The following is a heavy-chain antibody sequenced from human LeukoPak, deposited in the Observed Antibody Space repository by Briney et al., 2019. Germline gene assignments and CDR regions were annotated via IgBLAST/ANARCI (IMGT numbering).Heavy chain of an antibody. CDR2: MFYRGST. CDR3: ARQGGWGGAASLIEY. V-gene: IGHV4-39*01. D-gene: IGHD1-26*01. CDR1: GVSISTSTYY. J-gene: IGHJ4*02. Sequence: RPSETLSRTCTVSGVSISTSTYYWAWIRQPPGKGLEWIGSMFYRGSTYYNPSLKSRVTISVDTSKNQFSLKLSSVTASDTAIFYCARQGGWGGAASLIEYWGQGTLVTVSS.